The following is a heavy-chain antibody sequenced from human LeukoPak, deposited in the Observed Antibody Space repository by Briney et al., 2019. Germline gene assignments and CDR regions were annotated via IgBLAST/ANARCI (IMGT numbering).Heavy chain of an antibody. CDR2: ISSSNSYI. CDR3: AREAFSEGVGDYVGY. D-gene: IGHD1-14*01. Sequence: PGGSLRLSCAASGFTFSSYSMNWVRQAPGKGLEWVSSISSSNSYIFYADSVKGRFTISRDNAKNSLYLQMNSLRAEDTAVYYCAREAFSEGVGDYVGYWGQGTLVTVSS. V-gene: IGHV3-21*01. CDR1: GFTFSSYS. J-gene: IGHJ4*02.